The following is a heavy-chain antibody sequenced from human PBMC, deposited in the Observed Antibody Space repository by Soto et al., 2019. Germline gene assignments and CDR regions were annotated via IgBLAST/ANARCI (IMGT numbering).Heavy chain of an antibody. J-gene: IGHJ4*02. CDR1: GFSLNITGMG. CDR2: IYWDDDR. Sequence: QITLKESGPTLVKPTQTLTLTCAFSGFSLNITGMGVGWIRQPPGKALEWLALIYWDDDRRYSPSLKSRLTISRATSNSQVVLTITNTDPVDTITSCCANSNLCTSYRSACHSWRQGTLVTVSS. CDR3: ANSNLCTSYRSACHS. D-gene: IGHD3-16*02. V-gene: IGHV2-5*02.